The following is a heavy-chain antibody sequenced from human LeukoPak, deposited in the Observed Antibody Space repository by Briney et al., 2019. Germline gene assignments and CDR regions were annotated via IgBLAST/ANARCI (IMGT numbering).Heavy chain of an antibody. J-gene: IGHJ4*02. CDR2: INWNGGTT. CDR1: GLTFDDYG. CDR3: ARNSGANVYTYSFQY. Sequence: GGSLRLSCVASGLTFDDYGMSWVRQAPGKGLEWVSGINWNGGTTTYADSVKGRFTISRDNAKNSLYLQLNSLRVEDTAFYYCARNSGANVYTYSFQYWGRGTLVTVSS. V-gene: IGHV3-20*04. D-gene: IGHD1-26*01.